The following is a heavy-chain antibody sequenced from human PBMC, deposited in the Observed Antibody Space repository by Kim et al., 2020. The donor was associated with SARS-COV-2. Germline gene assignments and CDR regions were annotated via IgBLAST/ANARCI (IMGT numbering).Heavy chain of an antibody. CDR3: ARGGPVTGFDY. CDR2: ISSTGGST. V-gene: IGHV3-48*02. D-gene: IGHD4-4*01. J-gene: IGHJ4*02. CDR1: GFTFSGYN. Sequence: GGSLRLSCAGSGFTFSGYNMHWVRQAPGKGMEWVSYISSTGGSTKYADSVKGRFTISRDNTKNTLYLQMNYLRDDDTSVYYCARGGPVTGFDYWAQGTLVTVSS.